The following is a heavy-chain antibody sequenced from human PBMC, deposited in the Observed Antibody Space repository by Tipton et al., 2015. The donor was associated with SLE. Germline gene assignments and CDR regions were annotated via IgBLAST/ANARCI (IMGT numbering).Heavy chain of an antibody. J-gene: IGHJ4*02. CDR1: GFTFSSYA. CDR3: ASLYGSGSYYASFDY. Sequence: SLRLSCAASGFTFSSYAMHWVRQAPGKGLEWVAVISYDGSNKYYADSVKGRFTISRDNSKNTLYLQMNSLRAEDTAVYYCASLYGSGSYYASFDYWGQGTLVTVSS. V-gene: IGHV3-30*04. D-gene: IGHD3-10*01. CDR2: ISYDGSNK.